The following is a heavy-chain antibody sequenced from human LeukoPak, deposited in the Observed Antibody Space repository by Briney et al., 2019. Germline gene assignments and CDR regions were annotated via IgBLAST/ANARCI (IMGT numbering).Heavy chain of an antibody. J-gene: IGHJ4*02. CDR1: GFTFSSYW. CDR3: ARDDSYSSGYYAY. D-gene: IGHD3-22*01. Sequence: PGGSLRLSCAASGFTFSSYWMAWVRQAPGKGLEWVANIKLDGSERYYVDSVKGRFTISRDNAENSLYLQMNSLRAEDTAVYYCARDDSYSSGYYAYWGQGTLVTVSS. V-gene: IGHV3-7*01. CDR2: IKLDGSER.